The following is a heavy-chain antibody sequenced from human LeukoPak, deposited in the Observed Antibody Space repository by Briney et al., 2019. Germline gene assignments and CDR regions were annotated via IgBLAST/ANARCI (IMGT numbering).Heavy chain of an antibody. V-gene: IGHV1-2*04. CDR2: INPNSGGT. CDR1: GYTFAGYY. J-gene: IGHJ5*02. Sequence: ASVKVSYKASGYTFAGYYMHWVRQAPGQGLEWMGWINPNSGGTNYAQKFLGWVTMTRDTSISTAYMELSRLRSDDTAVHYCARDNSAPDSGYDINWFDPWGQGTLVTVSS. D-gene: IGHD5-12*01. CDR3: ARDNSAPDSGYDINWFDP.